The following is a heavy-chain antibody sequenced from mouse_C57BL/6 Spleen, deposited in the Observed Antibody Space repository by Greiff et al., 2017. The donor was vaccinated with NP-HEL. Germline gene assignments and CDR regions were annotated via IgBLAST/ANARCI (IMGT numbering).Heavy chain of an antibody. V-gene: IGHV1-37*01. CDR2: INPYNGDT. J-gene: IGHJ4*01. D-gene: IGHD1-1*01. CDR3: ARGENYGSSYPYYYAMDY. Sequence: EVKLMESGPELVKPGASVKISCKASGYSFTGYFMNWVKQSHGKSLEWIGRINPYNGDTFYNQKFKGKATLTVDKSSSTAHMELLSLTSEDFAVYYCARGENYGSSYPYYYAMDYWGQGTSVTVSS. CDR1: GYSFTGYF.